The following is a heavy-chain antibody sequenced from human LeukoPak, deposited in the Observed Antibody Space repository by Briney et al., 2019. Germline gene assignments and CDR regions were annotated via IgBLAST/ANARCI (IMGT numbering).Heavy chain of an antibody. CDR1: GGSISSGGYS. J-gene: IGHJ4*02. V-gene: IGHV4-30-2*01. CDR2: IYHSGST. CDR3: ARGQSYGDSPLDFDY. Sequence: SQTPSLTCAVSGGSISSGGYSWSWIRQPPGKGLEWIGYIYHSGSTYYNPSLKSRVTISVDRSKNQFSLKLSSVTAADTAVYYCARGQSYGDSPLDFDYWGQGTLVTVSS. D-gene: IGHD4-17*01.